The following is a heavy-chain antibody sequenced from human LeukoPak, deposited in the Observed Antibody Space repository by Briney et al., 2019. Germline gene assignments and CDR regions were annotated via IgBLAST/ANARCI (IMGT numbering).Heavy chain of an antibody. CDR2: ISSSSSYI. V-gene: IGHV3-21*01. CDR1: GFTFSSYS. Sequence: GGSLRLSCAASGFTFSSYSMNWVRQTPGKGLEWVSSISSSSSYIYYADSVKGRFTISRDNAKNSLYLQMNSLRAEDTAVYYCARGDVDTAMVSYWGQGTLVTASS. CDR3: ARGDVDTAMVSY. D-gene: IGHD5-18*01. J-gene: IGHJ4*02.